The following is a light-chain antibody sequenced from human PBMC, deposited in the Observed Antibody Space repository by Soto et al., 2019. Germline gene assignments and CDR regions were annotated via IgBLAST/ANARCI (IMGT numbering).Light chain of an antibody. Sequence: DFQMTHSPSSLSPSVGDRVTIICRASQSISSYLSWYQQKQGKAHKXLIYDASNLETRVPSRFSGSRSGTDFTFTISSLKPEDIATYYCQQYSNPPVTFGQGTKVDIK. V-gene: IGKV1-33*01. J-gene: IGKJ1*01. CDR3: QQYSNPPVT. CDR1: QSISSY. CDR2: DAS.